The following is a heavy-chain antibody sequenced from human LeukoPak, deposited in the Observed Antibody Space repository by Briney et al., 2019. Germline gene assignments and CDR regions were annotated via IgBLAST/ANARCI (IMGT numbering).Heavy chain of an antibody. V-gene: IGHV1-46*01. Sequence: GASVKVSCKAFGYTFTTYYIHWVRQAPGQGFEWMGVINPSSGNTDYAQKFQGRITMTRDTSTSTVYMELNSPRSEDTAVYYCARDEDYYGSGNYLYWGQGTLVTVSS. CDR1: GYTFTTYY. CDR3: ARDEDYYGSGNYLY. CDR2: INPSSGNT. J-gene: IGHJ4*02. D-gene: IGHD3-10*01.